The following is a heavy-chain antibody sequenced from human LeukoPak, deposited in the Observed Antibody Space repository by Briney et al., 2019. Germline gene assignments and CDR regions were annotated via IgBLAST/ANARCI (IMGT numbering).Heavy chain of an antibody. CDR2: IIPILGIA. D-gene: IGHD3-22*01. CDR3: ATLSPKPAYYYDSSGYYCALDY. V-gene: IGHV1-69*04. Sequence: GASVKVSCKASGGTFSSYAISWVRQAPGQGLEWMGRIIPILGIANYAQKFQGRVTMTEDTSTDTAYMELSSLRSEDTAVYYCATLSPKPAYYYDSSGYYCALDYWGQGTLVTVSS. J-gene: IGHJ4*02. CDR1: GGTFSSYA.